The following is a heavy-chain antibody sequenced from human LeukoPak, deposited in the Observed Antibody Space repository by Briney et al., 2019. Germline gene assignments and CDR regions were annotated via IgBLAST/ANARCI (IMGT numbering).Heavy chain of an antibody. Sequence: GGSLRLSCAASGFTFSSYGMHWVRQAPGKGLEWVAVISYDGSNKYYADSVKGRFTISRDNSKNTLYLQMNSLRAEATAVYSCAKDADFWSGYYIYWGQGTLVTVSS. D-gene: IGHD3-3*01. V-gene: IGHV3-30*18. CDR1: GFTFSSYG. J-gene: IGHJ4*02. CDR3: AKDADFWSGYYIY. CDR2: ISYDGSNK.